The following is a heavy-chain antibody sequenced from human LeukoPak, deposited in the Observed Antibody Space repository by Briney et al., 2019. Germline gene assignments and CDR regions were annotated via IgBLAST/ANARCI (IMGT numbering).Heavy chain of an antibody. Sequence: ASVKVSCKASGYTFTGYYMHWVRQAPGQGLEWMGRINPNSGGTNYAQKFKGRVTMTRDKSISTAYMELSRLRSDDTAVYYCASSRGHLSYVSDDYWDQGTRVTVSS. CDR3: ASSRGHLSYVSDDY. V-gene: IGHV1-2*06. CDR2: INPNSGGT. J-gene: IGHJ4*02. CDR1: GYTFTGYY. D-gene: IGHD6-25*01.